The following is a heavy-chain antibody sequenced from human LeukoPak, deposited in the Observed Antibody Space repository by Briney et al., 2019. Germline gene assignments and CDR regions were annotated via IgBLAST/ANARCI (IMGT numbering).Heavy chain of an antibody. V-gene: IGHV4-34*01. CDR3: ARGRYDFWSGYYYYYYYMDV. Sequence: PSATLSLTCAVYGGPFSGYYWSWIRQPPGKGLEWIGEINHSGSTNYNPSLKSRVTISVDTSKNQYSLKLSSVTDADTAVYYCARGRYDFWSGYYYYYYYMDVWGKGTTVTVSS. J-gene: IGHJ6*03. CDR1: GGPFSGYY. CDR2: INHSGST. D-gene: IGHD3-3*01.